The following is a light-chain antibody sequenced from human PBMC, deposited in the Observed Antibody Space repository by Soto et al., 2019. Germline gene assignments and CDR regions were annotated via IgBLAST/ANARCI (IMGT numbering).Light chain of an antibody. V-gene: IGKV3-15*01. CDR3: HQYNNWPPIT. J-gene: IGKJ5*01. CDR2: YAF. CDR1: QSVSNN. Sequence: EIMMTQSPATLSVSPRERATLSCRASQSVSNNIAWPQQKSCQAPRLLLYYAFTRATGIPARFSGGGSGTEFTLTISSLQSEDFALYYSHQYNNWPPITFGNETRLEIK.